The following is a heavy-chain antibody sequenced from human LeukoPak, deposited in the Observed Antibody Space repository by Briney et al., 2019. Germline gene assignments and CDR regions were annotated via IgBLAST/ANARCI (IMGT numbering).Heavy chain of an antibody. CDR3: ARIMVATQAGGFDI. V-gene: IGHV3-7*04. CDR2: IKQDGSEI. J-gene: IGHJ3*02. Sequence: PGGSLRLSCAASGFTFSNYWMTWVRQAPGKGLEWVANIKQDGSEIYYVDSVKGRFTISRDNARNSLYLQMNSLRAEDTAVYYCARIMVATQAGGFDIWGQGTMVTVSA. CDR1: GFTFSNYW. D-gene: IGHD5-12*01.